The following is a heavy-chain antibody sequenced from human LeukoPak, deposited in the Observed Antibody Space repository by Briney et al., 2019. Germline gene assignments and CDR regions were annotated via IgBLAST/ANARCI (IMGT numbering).Heavy chain of an antibody. J-gene: IGHJ4*02. CDR1: GASISSGSYS. CDR3: ARGSYRYFDY. Sequence: SETLSLACTVSGASISSGSYSWGWIRQPPGKGLEWIGSIYYSGSTNYNPSLKSRVTITVDTSKNQFSLKLSSVTAADTAVYYCARGSYRYFDYWGQGTLVTVSS. V-gene: IGHV4-39*01. D-gene: IGHD3-16*02. CDR2: IYYSGST.